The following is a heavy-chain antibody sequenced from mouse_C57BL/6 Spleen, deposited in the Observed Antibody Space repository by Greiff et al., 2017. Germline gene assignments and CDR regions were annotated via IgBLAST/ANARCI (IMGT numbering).Heavy chain of an antibody. J-gene: IGHJ3*01. CDR1: GYTFTGYW. CDR3: GSGFDEGAWFAY. V-gene: IGHV1-9*01. D-gene: IGHD2-2*01. Sequence: VKLMESGAELMKPGASVKLSCKATGYTFTGYWIEWVKQRPGHGLEWIGEILPGSGSTNYNEKFTGKATFTADTSSNTAYMQISSLTTEDATIYCCGSGFDEGAWFAYWGQGTLVTVSA. CDR2: ILPGSGST.